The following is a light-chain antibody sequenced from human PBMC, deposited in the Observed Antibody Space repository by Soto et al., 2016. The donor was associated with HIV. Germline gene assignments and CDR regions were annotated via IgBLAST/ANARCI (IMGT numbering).Light chain of an antibody. CDR2: QDS. V-gene: IGLV3-1*01. CDR1: KLGDEY. CDR3: QAWDRIYV. Sequence: SYELSQPPSVSVSPGQTASITCSGDKLGDEYVAWYQQKPDQSPVLVIYQDSKRPSGIPERFSGSNSGNIATLTISGTQAMDEADYYCQAWDRIYVFGTGTKVTVL. J-gene: IGLJ1*01.